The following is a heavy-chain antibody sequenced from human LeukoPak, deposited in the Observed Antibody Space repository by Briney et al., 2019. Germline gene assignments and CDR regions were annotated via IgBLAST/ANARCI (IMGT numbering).Heavy chain of an antibody. CDR2: INIGGTNT. CDR1: GFTFNDYY. Sequence: GGSLRLSCAASGFTFNDYYKSWIREAPGKGLEWLSYINIGGTNTHYADSVKGRFTISRDNAKKSLYLEMNNLRAEDTAVYYCATDGAGFDTWGQGVLVTVSS. J-gene: IGHJ5*02. CDR3: ATDGAGFDT. V-gene: IGHV3-11*01.